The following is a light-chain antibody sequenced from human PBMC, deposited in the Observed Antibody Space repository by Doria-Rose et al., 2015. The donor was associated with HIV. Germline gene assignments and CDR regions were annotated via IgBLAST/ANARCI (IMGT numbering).Light chain of an antibody. J-gene: IGKJ1*01. CDR3: HQYTSSRT. CDR1: QRVSANY. Sequence: TQSPGTLSLSPGERATLSCRASQRVSANYLAWYQQRPGQSPRLLIYGASSRATDIPDRFSGSGSGTDFTLTISRLEPENFAVYYCHQYTSSRTFGQGTKVEIK. CDR2: GAS. V-gene: IGKV3-20*01.